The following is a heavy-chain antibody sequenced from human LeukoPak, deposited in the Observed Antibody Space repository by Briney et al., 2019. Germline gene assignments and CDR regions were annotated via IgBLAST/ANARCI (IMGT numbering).Heavy chain of an antibody. CDR1: GFTLSSYA. Sequence: GGLLRLSYAASGFTLSSYAMSWVRQAPGKGLEWVSAISDTGNTYHADSVKGRFTISRDSSKNTLFLQMNRLRPEDAAVYYCAKAPVTTCRGAFCYPFDYWGLGTLVTVSS. J-gene: IGHJ4*02. V-gene: IGHV3-23*01. CDR2: ISDTGNT. D-gene: IGHD2-15*01. CDR3: AKAPVTTCRGAFCYPFDY.